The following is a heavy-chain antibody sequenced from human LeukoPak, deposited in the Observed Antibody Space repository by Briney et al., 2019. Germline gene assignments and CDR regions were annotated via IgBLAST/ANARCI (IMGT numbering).Heavy chain of an antibody. CDR3: ASHYGDYSFFDY. V-gene: IGHV3-7*02. D-gene: IGHD4-17*01. CDR2: IKQDGSEK. Sequence: GGSLRLSCAVSGFTFSSYWMSWVRQAPGKGLEWVANIKQDGSEKYYVDSVKGRFTISRDNAKNSLYLQMNSLRAEDTAVYYCASHYGDYSFFDYWGQGTLVTVSS. CDR1: GFTFSSYW. J-gene: IGHJ4*02.